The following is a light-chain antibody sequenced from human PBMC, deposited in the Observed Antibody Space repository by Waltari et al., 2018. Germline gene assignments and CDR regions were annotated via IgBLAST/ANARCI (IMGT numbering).Light chain of an antibody. CDR3: QSADSSCTMGV. V-gene: IGLV3-25*03. CDR2: KDR. Sequence: YQRKPGQAPLLVIYKDRERPSGIPGRFSGSSLGTTVTLTISVVQAEDEADYHCQSADSSCTMGVFGGGTKLTDL. J-gene: IGLJ3*02.